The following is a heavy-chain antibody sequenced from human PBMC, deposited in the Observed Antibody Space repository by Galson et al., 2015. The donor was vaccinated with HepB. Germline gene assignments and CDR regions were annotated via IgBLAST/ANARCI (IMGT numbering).Heavy chain of an antibody. CDR2: IWPGDSDT. V-gene: IGHV5-51*03. D-gene: IGHD7-27*01. J-gene: IGHJ4*02. Sequence: QSGAEVKKPGESLKISCKGSGYSFTSYWIGWVRQMPGKGPEWMGIIWPGDSDTKYSPPFEGQVTISADKSINTVYLQWTSLKASDTAIYYCAKLVLGTDYWGQGTLVTVSS. CDR1: GYSFTSYW. CDR3: AKLVLGTDY.